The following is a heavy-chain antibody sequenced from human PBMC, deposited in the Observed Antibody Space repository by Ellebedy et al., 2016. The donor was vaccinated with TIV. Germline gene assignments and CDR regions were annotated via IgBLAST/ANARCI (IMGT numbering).Heavy chain of an antibody. CDR2: FDPEDGET. CDR1: GYTLTELS. V-gene: IGHV1-24*01. CDR3: ARDPGRRCAFDI. J-gene: IGHJ3*02. Sequence: ASVTVSCXVSGYTLTELSMHWVRQAPGKGLEWMGGFDPEDGETIYAQKFQGRVTMTRDTSTSTVYMELSSLRSEDTAVYYCARDPGRRCAFDIWGQGTMVTVSS.